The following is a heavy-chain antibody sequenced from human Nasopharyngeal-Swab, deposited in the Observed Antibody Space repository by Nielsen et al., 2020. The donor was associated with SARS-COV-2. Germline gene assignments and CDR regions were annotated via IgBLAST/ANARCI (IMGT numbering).Heavy chain of an antibody. J-gene: IGHJ6*02. CDR1: GFTLSSYS. Sequence: GGSLRLSCAASGFTLSSYSMNWVRQAPGKGLEWVSSISSSSSYIYYADSVKGRFTISRDNAKNSLYLQMNSLRAEDTAVYYCARDSSSAYDFWSGYYAPNDYYYYYGMDVWGQGTTVTVSS. D-gene: IGHD3-3*01. CDR3: ARDSSSAYDFWSGYYAPNDYYYYYGMDV. V-gene: IGHV3-21*01. CDR2: ISSSSSYI.